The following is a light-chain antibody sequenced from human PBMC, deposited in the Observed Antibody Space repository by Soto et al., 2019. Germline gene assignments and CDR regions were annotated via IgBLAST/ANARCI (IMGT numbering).Light chain of an antibody. CDR2: EVS. J-gene: IGLJ1*01. CDR1: SSDVGGYNY. V-gene: IGLV2-14*01. CDR3: SSYTTSSTPYV. Sequence: QSALTQPASVSGSPGQSITISCTGTSSDVGGYNYVSWYQQHPGKAPKLMIYEVSTRPSGVSNRFSGSKSGNTASLTISGLQAEDEADYYCSSYTTSSTPYVFGIGTKGTVL.